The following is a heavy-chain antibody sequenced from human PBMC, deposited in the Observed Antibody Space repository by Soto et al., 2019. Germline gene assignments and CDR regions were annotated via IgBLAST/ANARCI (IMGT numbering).Heavy chain of an antibody. CDR1: GYTFTSYG. D-gene: IGHD3-10*01. V-gene: IGHV1-18*01. J-gene: IGHJ6*02. CDR3: ARDFDYYGSGSPLGYYGMDV. Sequence: ASVKVSCKASGYTFTSYGISWVRQAPGQGLEWMGWISAYNGNTNYAQKLQGRVTMTTDTSTSTAYMELRSLRSDDTAVYYCARDFDYYGSGSPLGYYGMDVFGLGNTVTVSS. CDR2: ISAYNGNT.